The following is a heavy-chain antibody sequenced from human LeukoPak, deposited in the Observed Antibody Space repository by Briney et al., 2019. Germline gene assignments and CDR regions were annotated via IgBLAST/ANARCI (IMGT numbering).Heavy chain of an antibody. CDR1: GFTFSTYW. V-gene: IGHV3-7*03. CDR3: ARGLRKTVTTSGDY. Sequence: GGSLRLSCAASGFTFSTYWMSWVRQAPGKGLEWVANIKQDGSEKYYVDSVKGRFTISRDNAKNSLYLQMNSLRAEDTALYYCARGLRKTVTTSGDYWGQGTLVTVSS. CDR2: IKQDGSEK. J-gene: IGHJ4*02. D-gene: IGHD4-17*01.